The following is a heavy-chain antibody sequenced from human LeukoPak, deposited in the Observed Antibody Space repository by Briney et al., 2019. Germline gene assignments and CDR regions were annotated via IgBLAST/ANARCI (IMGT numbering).Heavy chain of an antibody. J-gene: IGHJ4*02. D-gene: IGHD3-22*01. CDR3: ASHHYYDSSGLDDYFDY. V-gene: IGHV3-23*01. CDR1: GFTFSSYA. Sequence: GGSLRLSCAASGFTFSSYAMSWVSQAPGKGLEWVSAISGSGGSTYYADSVKGRFTISRDNSKNTLYLQMNSLRAEDTAVYYCASHHYYDSSGLDDYFDYWGQGTLVTVSS. CDR2: ISGSGGST.